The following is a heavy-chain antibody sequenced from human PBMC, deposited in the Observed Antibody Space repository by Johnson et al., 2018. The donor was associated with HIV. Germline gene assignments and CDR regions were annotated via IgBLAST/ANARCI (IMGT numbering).Heavy chain of an antibody. CDR2: IKSKTDGGTT. CDR3: TTDPIAAAGHDAFDI. J-gene: IGHJ3*02. V-gene: IGHV3-15*01. Sequence: EQLVESGGGFVQPDRSLRLSCTASTFTFDDDAMHWVRQAPGKGLEWVGRIKSKTDGGTTDYVAPVKGRFTISRDESKNTQYLRMNSLKTEDTAVYYCTTDPIAAAGHDAFDIWGQGTMVTVSS. CDR1: TFTFDDDA. D-gene: IGHD6-13*01.